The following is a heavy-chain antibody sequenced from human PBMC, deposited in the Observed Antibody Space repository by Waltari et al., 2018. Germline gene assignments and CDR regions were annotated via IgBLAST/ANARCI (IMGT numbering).Heavy chain of an antibody. CDR3: ARDRGRGLYLDS. CDR2: IHGSGKT. CDR1: GDSVSNNYW. J-gene: IGHJ4*02. Sequence: QLQLQQSGPGLVKPSESLSLTCVVSGDSVSNNYWWSWVRQPPGKGLEWIGQIHGSGKTNYNPSLESRVTVSMDTSTNQFSLRVTSPTAADTAVYFCARDRGRGLYLDSWGQGTLVTVS. V-gene: IGHV4-4*02. D-gene: IGHD1-26*01.